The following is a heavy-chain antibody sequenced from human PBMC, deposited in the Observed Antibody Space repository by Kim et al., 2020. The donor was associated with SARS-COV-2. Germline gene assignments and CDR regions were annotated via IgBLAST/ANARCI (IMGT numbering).Heavy chain of an antibody. J-gene: IGHJ4*02. V-gene: IGHV3-13*04. CDR3: ARGRTTVTTIFDY. CDR1: GFTFSSYD. D-gene: IGHD4-17*01. Sequence: GGSLRLSCVASGFTFSSYDMHWVRQATGKGLEWVSGIGTAGDTHYVGSVKGRFTISREDAKNTLYLQVNSLRAGDTAVYYCARGRTTVTTIFDYWGQGAPVTVSA. CDR2: IGTAGDT.